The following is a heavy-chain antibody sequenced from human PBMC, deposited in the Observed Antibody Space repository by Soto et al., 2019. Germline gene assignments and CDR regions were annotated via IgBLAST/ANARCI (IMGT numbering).Heavy chain of an antibody. J-gene: IGHJ6*02. V-gene: IGHV3-30-3*01. Sequence: GGSLRLSCAASGFTFSSYAMHWVRQAPGKGLEWVAVISYDGSNKYYADSVKGRFTISRDNSKNTLYLQMNSLRAEDTAVYYCAREDVVYSSSSGDYYYYGMDVWGQGTTVTVSS. CDR3: AREDVVYSSSSGDYYYYGMDV. CDR2: ISYDGSNK. CDR1: GFTFSSYA. D-gene: IGHD6-6*01.